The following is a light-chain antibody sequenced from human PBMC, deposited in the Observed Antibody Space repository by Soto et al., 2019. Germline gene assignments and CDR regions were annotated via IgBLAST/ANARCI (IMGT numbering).Light chain of an antibody. CDR1: SSDIGTYNL. V-gene: IGLV2-23*01. J-gene: IGLJ1*01. CDR2: EGI. Sequence: QSALTQPASVSGSPGQSITISCTGTSSDIGTYNLVSWYQHYPGKAPKLMIYEGIKRPSGVSNRFSGSKSGNTAFLTISGLQAEDEADYCCCSSAGSGTDNYVFGSGTKLTVL. CDR3: CSSAGSGTDNYV.